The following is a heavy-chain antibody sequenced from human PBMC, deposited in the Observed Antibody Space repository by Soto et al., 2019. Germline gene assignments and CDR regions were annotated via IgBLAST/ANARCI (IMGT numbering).Heavy chain of an antibody. CDR1: GGTFSSYA. D-gene: IGHD2-15*01. CDR3: ASWVLGWHAFDI. J-gene: IGHJ3*02. V-gene: IGHV1-69*06. CDR2: IIPIFGTA. Sequence: SVKVSCKASGGTFSSYAISWVRQAPGQGLEWMGGIIPIFGTANYAQKFQGRVTITADKSTSTAYMELSSLRSEDTAVYYCASWVLGWHAFDIWDQGTMVTVSS.